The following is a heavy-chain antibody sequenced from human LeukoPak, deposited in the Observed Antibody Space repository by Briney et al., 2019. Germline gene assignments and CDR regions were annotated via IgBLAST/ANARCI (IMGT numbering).Heavy chain of an antibody. V-gene: IGHV3-33*01. Sequence: GGSLRLSCAASGFTFSSYGMHGVRQAPGKGLEWVAVIWYDGSNKYYADSVKGRFTISRDNSKNTLYLQMNSLRAEDTAVYYCARDSMVRGYGMDVWGQGTTVTVSS. CDR2: IWYDGSNK. J-gene: IGHJ6*02. D-gene: IGHD3-10*01. CDR1: GFTFSSYG. CDR3: ARDSMVRGYGMDV.